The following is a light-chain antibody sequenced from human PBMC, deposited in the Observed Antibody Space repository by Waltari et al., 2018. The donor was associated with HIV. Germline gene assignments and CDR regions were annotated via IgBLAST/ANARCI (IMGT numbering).Light chain of an antibody. V-gene: IGLV2-11*01. CDR3: CSYATRYTWV. J-gene: IGLJ3*02. Sequence: QSALTQPRSVSGSPGQSVTISCTGTNSAVGAYKYVSWYQQHRGKAPKLMIYDVSKRASGVPDRVSGSKSGDTASLTISGLQAEDEGDYYCCSYATRYTWVFGGGTKLTVL. CDR1: NSAVGAYKY. CDR2: DVS.